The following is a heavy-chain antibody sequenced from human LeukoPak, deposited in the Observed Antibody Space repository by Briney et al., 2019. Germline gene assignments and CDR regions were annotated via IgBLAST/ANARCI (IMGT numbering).Heavy chain of an antibody. J-gene: IGHJ4*02. Sequence: GGSLRLSCAASGFTFSSYAMHWVRQAPGKGLEWVAVISYDGSNRYYADSVKGRFTISRDNSKNTLYLQMNSLRAEDTAVYYCAKSGLNRFDYWGQGTLVTVSS. CDR3: AKSGLNRFDY. CDR2: ISYDGSNR. D-gene: IGHD2-15*01. CDR1: GFTFSSYA. V-gene: IGHV3-30*04.